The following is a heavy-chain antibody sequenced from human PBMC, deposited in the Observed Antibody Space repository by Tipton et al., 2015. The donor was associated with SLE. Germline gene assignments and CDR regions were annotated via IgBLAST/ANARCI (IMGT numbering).Heavy chain of an antibody. CDR2: INHSGST. Sequence: LRLSCAVYGGSFSGYYWSWIRQPPGKGLEWIGEINHSGSTNYNPSLKSRVTISVDTSKNQFSLKLSSVTAADTAVYYCARDGAARGDFDYWGQGTLATVSS. J-gene: IGHJ4*02. CDR3: ARDGAARGDFDY. CDR1: GGSFSGYY. V-gene: IGHV4-34*01. D-gene: IGHD6-6*01.